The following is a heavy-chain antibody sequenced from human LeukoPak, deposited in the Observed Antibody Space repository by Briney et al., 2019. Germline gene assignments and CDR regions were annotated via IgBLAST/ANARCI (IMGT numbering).Heavy chain of an antibody. CDR2: INPNSGGT. J-gene: IGHJ4*02. D-gene: IGHD6-13*01. Sequence: ASVKVSCKASGYTFPGYYMHWVRQAPGQGLEWMGWINPNSGGTNYAQKFQGRVTMTRATSISTAYMELSRLRSDDTAVYYCARNPPGYSSSWTFDYWGQGTLVTVSS. CDR3: ARNPPGYSSSWTFDY. CDR1: GYTFPGYY. V-gene: IGHV1-2*02.